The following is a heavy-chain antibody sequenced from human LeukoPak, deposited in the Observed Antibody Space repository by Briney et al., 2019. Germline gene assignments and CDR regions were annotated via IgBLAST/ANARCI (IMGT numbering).Heavy chain of an antibody. D-gene: IGHD6-19*01. CDR1: GFTFSSYW. CDR2: IKQDGSEK. CDR3: ARGSSGWYFDY. Sequence: GGSLRLSCAASGFTFSSYWMSWVRQAPGKGLEWVANIKQDGSEKYYVDSVKGRFTISRDNAKNTLYLQMNSLRDEDTAVYYCARGSSGWYFDYWGQGTLVTVSS. J-gene: IGHJ4*02. V-gene: IGHV3-7*01.